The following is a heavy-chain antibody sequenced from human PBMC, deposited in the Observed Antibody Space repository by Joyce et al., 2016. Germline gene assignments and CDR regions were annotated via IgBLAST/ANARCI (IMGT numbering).Heavy chain of an antibody. CDR3: ARMFHPTYYFDY. Sequence: QVQLQESGPGLVKPSQTLSLRCSVSGASISSVGYYWSWLRQHPEKGREWVGYVFYTGSTYYSPSFGNRVSISVDTSKNHFSLELTSVTAADTAVYYCARMFHPTYYFDYWGQGTLVTVSS. D-gene: IGHD3-10*02. CDR1: GASISSVGYY. V-gene: IGHV4-31*03. J-gene: IGHJ4*02. CDR2: VFYTGST.